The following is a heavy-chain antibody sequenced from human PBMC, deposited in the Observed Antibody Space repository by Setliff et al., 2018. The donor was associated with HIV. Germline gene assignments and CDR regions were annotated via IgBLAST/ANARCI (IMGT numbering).Heavy chain of an antibody. CDR2: ISYDGNNK. CDR1: GFTFSNYA. CDR3: ARVESGILGY. D-gene: IGHD1-26*01. J-gene: IGHJ4*02. Sequence: GGSLRLSCAASGFTFSNYAIHWVRQAPGKGLEWVAVISYDGNNKYYADSVKGRFTISRDNSKNTLYLQMNSLSAEDTAVYYCARVESGILGYWGRGTLVTVSS. V-gene: IGHV3-30*04.